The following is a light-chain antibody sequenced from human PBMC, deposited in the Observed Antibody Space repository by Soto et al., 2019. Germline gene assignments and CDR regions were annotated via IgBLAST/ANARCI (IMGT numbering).Light chain of an antibody. J-gene: IGLJ1*01. Sequence: QSALTQPASVSGSPGQSISISCTGTSSDIGGSKYVSWYQQHPGTAPKLLIYEVTYRPSGVSDRFSGSKSGNTASLTVSGLQAEDEADYYCQSYDSSLSVYVFGTGTKLTVL. CDR1: SSDIGGSKY. CDR2: EVT. CDR3: QSYDSSLSVYV. V-gene: IGLV2-14*01.